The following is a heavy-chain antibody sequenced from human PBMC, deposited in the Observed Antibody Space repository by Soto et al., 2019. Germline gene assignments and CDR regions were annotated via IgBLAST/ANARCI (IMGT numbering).Heavy chain of an antibody. D-gene: IGHD1-20*01. V-gene: IGHV1-3*01. J-gene: IGHJ4*02. CDR2: INAVNGNT. CDR1: GYTFTSYA. CDR3: ARGITLPTPLDY. Sequence: ASVKVTCKASGYTFTSYAMHWVRQAPGQRLERMGWINAVNGNTKYSQKFQGRVTITRDTSESTAYMELSSLRFEDTAVYYCARGITLPTPLDYWGQGTLVTVSS.